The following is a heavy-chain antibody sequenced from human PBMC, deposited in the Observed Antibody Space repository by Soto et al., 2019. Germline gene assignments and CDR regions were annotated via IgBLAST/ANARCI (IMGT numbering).Heavy chain of an antibody. CDR3: ASLNGGRFLDKGDY. D-gene: IGHD3-3*01. J-gene: IGHJ4*02. CDR2: INHFGSP. V-gene: IGHV4-34*01. Sequence: SETLSLTCGVYNGSFMGYYWTWVRQPPGKGLEWIGEINHFGSPNYNPSLKSRVAISIDTSKHQFSLSLRSLTAADTAVYYCASLNGGRFLDKGDYWGQGILVTVSS. CDR1: NGSFMGYY.